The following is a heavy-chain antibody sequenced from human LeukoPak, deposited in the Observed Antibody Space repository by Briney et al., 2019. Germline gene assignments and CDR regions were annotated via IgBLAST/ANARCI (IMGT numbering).Heavy chain of an antibody. CDR3: AKGGYYERPWYFDY. J-gene: IGHJ4*02. CDR2: ISFDGTNK. Sequence: GRSLRLSCAASGSTFGHYAMHWVRQAPGKGLEWVAIISFDGTNKYYADSVKGRVTISRDNSKNTLYLQMNSLRAEDTAVYYCAKGGYYERPWYFDYWGQGTLVTVSS. V-gene: IGHV3-30*18. CDR1: GSTFGHYA. D-gene: IGHD3-22*01.